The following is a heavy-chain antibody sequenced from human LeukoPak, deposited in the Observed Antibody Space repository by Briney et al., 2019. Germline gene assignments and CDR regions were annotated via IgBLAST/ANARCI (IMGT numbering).Heavy chain of an antibody. Sequence: KSSQTLSLTCTVSGGSISSGDYYWSWIRQPPGKGLEWIGYIYYSGSTYYNPSLKSRVTISVDTSKNQFSLKLSSVTAADTAVYYCARVNPYYYDSSGYQPLYYFDYWGQGTLVTVSS. CDR1: GGSISSGDYY. D-gene: IGHD3-22*01. V-gene: IGHV4-30-4*01. CDR2: IYYSGST. J-gene: IGHJ4*02. CDR3: ARVNPYYYDSSGYQPLYYFDY.